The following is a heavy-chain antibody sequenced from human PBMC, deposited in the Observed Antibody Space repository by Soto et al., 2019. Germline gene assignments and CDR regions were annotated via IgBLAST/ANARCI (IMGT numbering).Heavy chain of an antibody. CDR3: AKVTKRAAAGRYEYYKYGMDV. D-gene: IGHD6-13*01. V-gene: IGHV3-23*01. Sequence: GGSLRLSCAASGFAFSTYAMAWVRQAPGKGLEWVSVISGSGGSSYYAASVKGRFTISRDNSKNTLFLQMNGLRAEDTAVYYCAKVTKRAAAGRYEYYKYGMDVWGQGTTVTVSS. J-gene: IGHJ6*02. CDR1: GFAFSTYA. CDR2: ISGSGGSS.